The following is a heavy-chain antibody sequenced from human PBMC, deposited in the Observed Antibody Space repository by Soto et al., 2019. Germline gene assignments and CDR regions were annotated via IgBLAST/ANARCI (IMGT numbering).Heavy chain of an antibody. Sequence: QAQLLQSEPELRKPGASVKVSCKASGYAFTSYGINWVRRAPGQGLEWVGWMSTYNENKDYAQKLQGRVAMTMDAATSTAYLDLGPLRSDDTAVYYCAKDAREAAPSDVWGQGTMVTVSS. J-gene: IGHJ3*01. CDR2: MSTYNENK. D-gene: IGHD2-15*01. CDR3: AKDAREAAPSDV. V-gene: IGHV1-18*01. CDR1: GYAFTSYG.